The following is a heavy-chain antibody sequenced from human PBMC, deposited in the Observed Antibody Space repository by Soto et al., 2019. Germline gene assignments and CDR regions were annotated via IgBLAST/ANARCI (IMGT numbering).Heavy chain of an antibody. D-gene: IGHD1-7*01. CDR1: GDSVSSGDYY. J-gene: IGHJ5*02. Sequence: PSETLSLTCTVSGDSVSSGDYYWSWIRQPPGKGLEWIGYIYYSGSTTYHPSLQSRVTISLDKSKNQFSLNLSSVTAADTAVYYCASYNWNYWFDPWGQGTLVTVSS. CDR3: ASYNWNYWFDP. V-gene: IGHV4-61*08. CDR2: IYYSGST.